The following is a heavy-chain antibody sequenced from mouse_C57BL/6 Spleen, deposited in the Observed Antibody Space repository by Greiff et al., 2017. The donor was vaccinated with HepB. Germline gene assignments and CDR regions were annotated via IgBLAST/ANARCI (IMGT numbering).Heavy chain of an antibody. CDR2: INPNNGGT. Sequence: VQLQQSGPELVKPGASVKISCKASGYTFTDYYMNWVKQSHGKSLEWIGDINPNNGGTSYNQKFKGKATLTVDKSSSTAYMELRSLTSEDSAVYYCARSGLMAFAYWGQGTLVTVSA. CDR3: ARSGLMAFAY. D-gene: IGHD1-1*02. CDR1: GYTFTDYY. J-gene: IGHJ3*01. V-gene: IGHV1-26*01.